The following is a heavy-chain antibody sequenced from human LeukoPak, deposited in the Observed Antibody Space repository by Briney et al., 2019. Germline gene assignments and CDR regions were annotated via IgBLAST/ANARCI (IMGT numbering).Heavy chain of an antibody. J-gene: IGHJ4*02. CDR2: ISGSSSYI. Sequence: PGGSLRLSCAASGFSFSSYTMNRVRQAPGKGLEWVSSISGSSSYIYYADSVKGRFTISRDNAKNSLFLQMNSLRAEDTAVYYCARDRSAEYYFDYWGQGTLVTVS. D-gene: IGHD3-3*01. V-gene: IGHV3-21*01. CDR3: ARDRSAEYYFDY. CDR1: GFSFSSYT.